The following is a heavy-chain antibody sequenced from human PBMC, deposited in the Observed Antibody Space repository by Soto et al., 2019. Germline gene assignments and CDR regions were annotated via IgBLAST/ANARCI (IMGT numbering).Heavy chain of an antibody. Sequence: EVQLLESGGGLVQPGGSLRLSCAASGFTFSSYAMSWVRQAPGKGLEWVSAISGSGGTTYNADSVKGRFTISRDNSKNTLYREMNSLRADDTAVYYCAKGSQYSSSSHFDYWGQGTLVTVSS. CDR1: GFTFSSYA. J-gene: IGHJ4*02. V-gene: IGHV3-23*01. CDR3: AKGSQYSSSSHFDY. D-gene: IGHD6-6*01. CDR2: ISGSGGTT.